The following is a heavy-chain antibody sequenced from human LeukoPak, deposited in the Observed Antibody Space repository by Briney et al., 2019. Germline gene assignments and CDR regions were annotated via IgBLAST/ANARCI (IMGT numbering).Heavy chain of an antibody. Sequence: ASVKVSCKASGGTFSSYAISWVRQAPGQGLEWMGGIIPIFGTANYAQKFQGRVTITADESTSTAYMELSSLRSEDTAVYYCARVHGRQWLVPAYYYYMDVWGKGTTVTVSS. CDR3: ARVHGRQWLVPAYYYYMDV. CDR1: GGTFSSYA. V-gene: IGHV1-69*13. CDR2: IIPIFGTA. D-gene: IGHD6-19*01. J-gene: IGHJ6*03.